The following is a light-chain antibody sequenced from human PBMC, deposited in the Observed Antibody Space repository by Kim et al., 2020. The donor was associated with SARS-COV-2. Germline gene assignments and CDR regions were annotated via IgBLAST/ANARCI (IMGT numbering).Light chain of an antibody. CDR2: HVS. V-gene: IGLV2-14*03. J-gene: IGLJ3*02. CDR1: SSDVGGYNY. CDR3: SSYAGSDTWV. Sequence: GQSITLSCTVTSSDVGGYNYVSWYQQHPGKAPKLMIYHVSERPSGVSDRFSGSKSGNTASLTISGLQAEDEADYYCSSYAGSDTWVFGGGTQLTVL.